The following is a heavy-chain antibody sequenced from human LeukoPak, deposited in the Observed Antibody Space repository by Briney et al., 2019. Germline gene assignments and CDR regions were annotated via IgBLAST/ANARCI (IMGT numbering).Heavy chain of an antibody. CDR3: ARDLRNYYDSNGYQPFDY. J-gene: IGHJ4*02. Sequence: ASVKVSCKASGYTFTGYYMHWVRQAPGQGLEWMGWINPNSGGTNYAQKFQGRVTMTRDTSISTAYMELSRLRSDDTAVYYCARDLRNYYDSNGYQPFDYWGQGTLVTVSS. CDR1: GYTFTGYY. CDR2: INPNSGGT. D-gene: IGHD3-22*01. V-gene: IGHV1-2*02.